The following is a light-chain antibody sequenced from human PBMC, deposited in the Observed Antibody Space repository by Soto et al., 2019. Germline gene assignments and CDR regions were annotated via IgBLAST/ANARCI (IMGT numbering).Light chain of an antibody. Sequence: QTVVTQEPSFSVSPGGTVTLTCGLSSGSVSTSYYPSWYQQTPGQAPRTLIYSTNTRSSGVPDRFSGSILGNKAALTITGALADDESDYYCVLYMGSGLWVFGGGTQLTAL. V-gene: IGLV8-61*01. CDR1: SGSVSTSYY. CDR2: STN. J-gene: IGLJ3*02. CDR3: VLYMGSGLWV.